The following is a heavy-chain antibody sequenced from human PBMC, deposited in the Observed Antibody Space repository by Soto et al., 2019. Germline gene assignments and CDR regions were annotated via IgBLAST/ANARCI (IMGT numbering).Heavy chain of an antibody. CDR1: GYTFTSYY. CDR2: INPSGGST. Sequence: ASVKVSCKASGYTFTSYYMHWVRQAPGQGLEWMGIINPSGGSTSYAQKFQCRVTMTRDTSTSTVYMELSSLRSEDTAVYYCARDRIVVVVPYYYGMDVWGQGTTVTVSS. CDR3: ARDRIVVVVPYYYGMDV. D-gene: IGHD2-15*01. V-gene: IGHV1-46*01. J-gene: IGHJ6*02.